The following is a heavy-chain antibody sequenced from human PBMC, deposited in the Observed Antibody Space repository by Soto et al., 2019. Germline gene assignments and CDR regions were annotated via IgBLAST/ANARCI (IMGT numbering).Heavy chain of an antibody. CDR1: GSSFSSRW. CDR2: IDPRDSYT. CDR3: AGHGGGRIAITGYNGTDV. V-gene: IGHV5-10-1*01. Sequence: LGESLKISCKGSGSSFSSRWISWVRQMPGKGLEWMGRIDPRDSYTSYSPSFQGHVTISVDKSINTVYLRWSSLKASDSAKYYCAGHGGGRIAITGYNGTDVRGLGTTVPVS. J-gene: IGHJ6*02. D-gene: IGHD3-9*01.